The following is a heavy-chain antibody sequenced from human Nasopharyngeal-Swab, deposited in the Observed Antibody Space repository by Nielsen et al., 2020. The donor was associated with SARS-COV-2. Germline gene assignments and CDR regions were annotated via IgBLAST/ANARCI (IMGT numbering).Heavy chain of an antibody. J-gene: IGHJ6*03. V-gene: IGHV4-34*01. Sequence: WIRQPPGKGLEWIGEINHSGSTNYNPSLKSRVTISVDTSKNQFSLKLSSVTAADTAVYYCARGGNRLSWARTFYYMDVWGKGTTVTVSS. CDR2: INHSGST. CDR3: ARGGNRLSWARTFYYMDV. D-gene: IGHD4/OR15-4a*01.